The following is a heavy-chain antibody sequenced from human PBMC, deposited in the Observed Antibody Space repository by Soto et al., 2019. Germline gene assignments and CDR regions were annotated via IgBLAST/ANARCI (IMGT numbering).Heavy chain of an antibody. CDR2: ISAYNGNT. D-gene: IGHD5-12*01. Sequence: GASVKVSCKASGYTFTSYGISWVRQAPGQGLEWMGWISAYNGNTNYAQKLQGRVTMTTDTSTSTAYMELRSLRSDDTAVYYCARDPYSGYDYVEVDWFDPWGQGTLVTVSS. CDR3: ARDPYSGYDYVEVDWFDP. J-gene: IGHJ5*02. V-gene: IGHV1-18*01. CDR1: GYTFTSYG.